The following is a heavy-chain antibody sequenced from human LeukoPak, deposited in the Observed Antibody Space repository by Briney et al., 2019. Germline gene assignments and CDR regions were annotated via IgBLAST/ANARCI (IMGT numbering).Heavy chain of an antibody. CDR3: ARGRSTGGSDFFSI. D-gene: IGHD2-21*01. CDR1: GYTFTSYD. J-gene: IGHJ4*02. Sequence: ASVKVSCKASGYTFTSYDINWVRQATGQGLEWMGWMNPNSGNTGYAQKFQGRVTMTRNTSISTAYMELSSLRSEDTAVYYCARGRSTGGSDFFSIWGQGTLVTVSS. V-gene: IGHV1-8*01. CDR2: MNPNSGNT.